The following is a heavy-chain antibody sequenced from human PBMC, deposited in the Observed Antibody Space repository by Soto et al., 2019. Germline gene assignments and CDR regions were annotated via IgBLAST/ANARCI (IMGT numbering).Heavy chain of an antibody. CDR2: IYSSGSA. V-gene: IGHV4-59*01. CDR3: ARDGAYSSCWANWFDP. Sequence: QVQLQESGPGLVKPSETLSLTCAVSGGSISSYYWCWIRQPPGKGLEGIGCIYSSGSATNNPPLKSRVTISVDTSKNQFSLKLSSVTAADTAVYYCARDGAYSSCWANWFDPWGQGTLVTVSS. CDR1: GGSISSYY. D-gene: IGHD6-19*01. J-gene: IGHJ5*02.